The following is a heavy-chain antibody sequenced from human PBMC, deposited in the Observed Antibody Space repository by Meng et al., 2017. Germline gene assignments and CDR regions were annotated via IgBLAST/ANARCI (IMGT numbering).Heavy chain of an antibody. Sequence: SETLSLTCAVSGYSISSGYYWDWIRQPPGKGLEWIGYIYYSGSTNYNPSLKSRVTISVDTSKNQFSLKLSSVTAADTAVYYCARVRGYYYGSGSAAAFDIWGQGTMVTVSS. CDR1: GYSISSGYY. CDR3: ARVRGYYYGSGSAAAFDI. J-gene: IGHJ3*02. CDR2: IYYSGST. D-gene: IGHD3-10*01. V-gene: IGHV4-61*01.